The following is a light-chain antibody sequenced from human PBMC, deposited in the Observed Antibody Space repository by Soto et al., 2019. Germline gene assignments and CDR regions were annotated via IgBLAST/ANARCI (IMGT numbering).Light chain of an antibody. CDR3: LIYHDALRV. Sequence: QAVVTQEPSLTVSPGGTVTLTCGSSTGTLTTGHFPYWFQQKPGQAPRALIIDTRRKHSWTPARFSGSLLGGKAALTLSGAQPEDEADYDCLIYHDALRVFGGGTKVTVL. CDR1: TGTLTTGHF. CDR2: DTR. V-gene: IGLV7-46*01. J-gene: IGLJ3*02.